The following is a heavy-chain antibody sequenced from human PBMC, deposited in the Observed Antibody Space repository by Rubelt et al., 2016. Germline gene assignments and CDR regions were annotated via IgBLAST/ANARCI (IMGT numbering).Heavy chain of an antibody. CDR3: VRDRAPSGSANYYGWYFDF. V-gene: IGHV3-74*01. J-gene: IGHJ4*02. D-gene: IGHD3-10*01. Sequence: EAKGGLVQPGGSLRLSCVASGFTVSSVWMHWVRQVPGKGLVWVSRINDDVSSTTTAYADSVEGRFTISRDYAKNTLYLQMNSLSPEDTAVYYCVRDRAPSGSANYYGWYFDFWGQGTQVTVFS. CDR2: INDDVSST. CDR1: GFTVSSVW.